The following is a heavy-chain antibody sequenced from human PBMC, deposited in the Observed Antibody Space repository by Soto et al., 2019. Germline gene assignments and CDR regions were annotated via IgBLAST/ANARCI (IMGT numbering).Heavy chain of an antibody. CDR2: INPSGGSR. J-gene: IGHJ5*02. CDR3: ARGIIVVVPAAIAWFDP. D-gene: IGHD2-2*01. Sequence: QVQLVQSGAEVKKPGASVKVSCKASGYTFTSYYMHWVRQATGQGLEWMGIINPSGGSRSYAQKFQGRVTMTRHTSTSTVYMELSSLRSEDTAVYYCARGIIVVVPAAIAWFDPWGQGTLVTVSS. CDR1: GYTFTSYY. V-gene: IGHV1-46*03.